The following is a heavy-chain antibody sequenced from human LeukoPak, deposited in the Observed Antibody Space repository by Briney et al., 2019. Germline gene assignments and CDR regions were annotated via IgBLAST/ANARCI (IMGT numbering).Heavy chain of an antibody. D-gene: IGHD1-26*01. CDR2: IQQDGSER. CDR3: ARDKVVEATYFDY. J-gene: IGHJ4*02. V-gene: IGHV3-7*01. Sequence: PGGSLRLSCAASGFTFSNYWMSWVRQAPGKGLEWVANIQQDGSERHYVDSVKGRFTISRDNAKNSLYLQMNSLRAEDTAVYYCARDKVVEATYFDYWGQGTLVTVSS. CDR1: GFTFSNYW.